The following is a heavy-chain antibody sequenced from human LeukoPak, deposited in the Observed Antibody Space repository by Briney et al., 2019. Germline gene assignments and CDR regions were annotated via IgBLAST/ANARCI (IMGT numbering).Heavy chain of an antibody. J-gene: IGHJ4*02. D-gene: IGHD3-10*01. CDR3: TTRTMVRGVLVFDY. CDR2: IKSKTDGGTT. CDR1: GFTFSNAW. V-gene: IGHV3-15*01. Sequence: GGSLRLSCAASGFTFSNAWMSWVRQAPGKGLEWVGRIKSKTDGGTTDYAAPVKGRFTISRDDSKNTLYLQMNSLKTEDTAVYYCTTRTMVRGVLVFDYWGQGTLVTVSS.